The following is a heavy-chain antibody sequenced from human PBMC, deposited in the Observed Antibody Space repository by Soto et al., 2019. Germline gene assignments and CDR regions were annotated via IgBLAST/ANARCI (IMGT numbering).Heavy chain of an antibody. V-gene: IGHV4-30-4*02. J-gene: IGHJ5*02. CDR1: GGSISSGDYY. Sequence: TCTVSGGSISSGDYYWSWIRQPPGKGLEWIGYIYYSGITYYNPSLKSRVTISVDTSKNKFSLKLSSMTAADTAVYYCARDRHAGFTHYFDPWGQGTLVTVYS. CDR2: IYYSGIT. D-gene: IGHD1-26*01. CDR3: ARDRHAGFTHYFDP.